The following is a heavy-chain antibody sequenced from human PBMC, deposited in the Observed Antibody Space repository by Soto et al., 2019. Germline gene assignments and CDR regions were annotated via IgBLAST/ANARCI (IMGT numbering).Heavy chain of an antibody. CDR2: IIPILGIA. CDR1: GGTFRNYT. Sequence: QVQLVHSGAEVKKSGSSVKVSCKASGGTFRNYTISWVRQAPGQGLEWMGRIIPILGIANYPQKFQGRVTITADKSTNTAYLELSSMRSEDTAMYYCAKVSEMGSVTEGYYYYMDVWGKGTTVTVSS. V-gene: IGHV1-69*02. D-gene: IGHD3-10*01. J-gene: IGHJ6*03. CDR3: AKVSEMGSVTEGYYYYMDV.